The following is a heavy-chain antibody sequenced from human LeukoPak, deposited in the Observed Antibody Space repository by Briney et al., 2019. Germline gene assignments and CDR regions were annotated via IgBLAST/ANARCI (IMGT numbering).Heavy chain of an antibody. CDR2: ISGNSGYT. V-gene: IGHV3-11*06. J-gene: IGHJ4*02. D-gene: IGHD4-23*01. CDR3: ATTNDIGNYYFDF. Sequence: GESLRLSCAASGFTFSDYYMSWIRQAPGKGLEWVSYISGNSGYTNYADSVKGRFTISRDNAKNSLFLHMNSLRPEDTALYYCATTNDIGNYYFDFWGQGSLVTVSS. CDR1: GFTFSDYY.